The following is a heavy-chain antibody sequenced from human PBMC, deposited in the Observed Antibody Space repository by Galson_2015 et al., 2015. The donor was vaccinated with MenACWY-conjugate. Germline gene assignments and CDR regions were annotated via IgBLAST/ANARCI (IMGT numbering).Heavy chain of an antibody. CDR2: ILSNGINN. CDR1: GFTFCSYG. Sequence: LRLSCAASGFTFCSYGLNWVRPAPGKGLKGLGVILSNGINNYYADSVKGRFTISRDDSKHSLLLQMNSLRVDDTAVYYCARERGPYDAFDIWGQGTMVTVSS. CDR3: ARERGPYDAFDI. J-gene: IGHJ3*02. D-gene: IGHD3-10*01. V-gene: IGHV3-33*08.